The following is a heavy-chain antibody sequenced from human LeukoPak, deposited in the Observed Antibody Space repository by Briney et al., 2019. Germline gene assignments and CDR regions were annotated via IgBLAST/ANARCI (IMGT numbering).Heavy chain of an antibody. Sequence: GGSLRLSCAASGFTFSSYAMTWVRQAPGKGLEWVSTLSGSGVSTYYADPVKGRFTISRDNSKTTVYLQMNSLRAEDTAVYYCARGRRDSSGYYYPFDYWGQGTLVTVSS. J-gene: IGHJ4*02. CDR1: GFTFSSYA. V-gene: IGHV3-23*01. D-gene: IGHD3-22*01. CDR2: LSGSGVST. CDR3: ARGRRDSSGYYYPFDY.